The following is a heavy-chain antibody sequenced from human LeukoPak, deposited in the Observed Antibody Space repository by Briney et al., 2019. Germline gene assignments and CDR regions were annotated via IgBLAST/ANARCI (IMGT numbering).Heavy chain of an antibody. Sequence: ASVKVSCKASGGTFSSYTISWVRQAPGQGLEWMGRIIPILGIANYAQKFQGRVTITADKSTSTAYMELSSLRSEDTAVYYCASGTYYDFWSGYRLDYWGQGTLVTVSS. J-gene: IGHJ4*02. D-gene: IGHD3-3*01. CDR3: ASGTYYDFWSGYRLDY. CDR1: GGTFSSYT. CDR2: IIPILGIA. V-gene: IGHV1-69*02.